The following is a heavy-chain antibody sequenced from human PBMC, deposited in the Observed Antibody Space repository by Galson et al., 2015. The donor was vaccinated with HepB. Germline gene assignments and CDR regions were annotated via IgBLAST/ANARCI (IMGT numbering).Heavy chain of an antibody. Sequence: SVKVSCKASGYTFSRHAMNWVRQAPGQGLEWMGWININTRNPTYAQGFTGRFVFSLDTSVSTAYLQVSSLKAEDTAVYYCARGGIGAAHWFDPWGQGTLVTVSS. D-gene: IGHD6-13*01. V-gene: IGHV7-4-1*02. CDR1: GYTFSRHA. CDR3: ARGGIGAAHWFDP. J-gene: IGHJ5*02. CDR2: ININTRNP.